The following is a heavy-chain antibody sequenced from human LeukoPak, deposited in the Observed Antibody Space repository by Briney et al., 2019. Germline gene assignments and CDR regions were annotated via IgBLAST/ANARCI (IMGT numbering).Heavy chain of an antibody. CDR2: IYYSGST. V-gene: IGHV4-39*07. CDR1: GGSISSSSYY. Sequence: SETLSLTCTVSGGSISSSSYYWGWIRQPPGKGLEWIGSIYYSGSTYYNPSLKSRVTISVDTSKNQFSLKLSSVTAADTAVYYCARVPKAMVRGVIIPHFDYWGQGTLVTVSS. J-gene: IGHJ4*02. D-gene: IGHD3-10*01. CDR3: ARVPKAMVRGVIIPHFDY.